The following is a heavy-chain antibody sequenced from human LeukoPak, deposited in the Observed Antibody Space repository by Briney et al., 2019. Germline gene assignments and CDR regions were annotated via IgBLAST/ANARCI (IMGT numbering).Heavy chain of an antibody. D-gene: IGHD3-22*01. J-gene: IGHJ4*02. Sequence: PGGSLRLSCAASGFTFSSYGMNWVRQAPGKGLEWVSSISTSSTYIYYAHSVKGRFTISRDNAKNSLYLQMNSLRAEDTAVYYCARGSYYDNTGYYYSYWGQGTLVTVSS. V-gene: IGHV3-21*01. CDR3: ARGSYYDNTGYYYSY. CDR2: ISTSSTYI. CDR1: GFTFSSYG.